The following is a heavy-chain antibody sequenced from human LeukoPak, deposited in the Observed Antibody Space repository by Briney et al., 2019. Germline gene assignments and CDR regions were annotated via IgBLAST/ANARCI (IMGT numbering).Heavy chain of an antibody. CDR2: IRYDGSNK. Sequence: GGSLRLSCAASGFTFSSYGMHWVRQAPGKGLEWVAFIRYDGSNKYYADSVKGRFTISRDNAKNSLYLQMNSLRAEDTAVYYCARDPTVTTSGSYFDYWGQGTLVTVSS. CDR1: GFTFSSYG. D-gene: IGHD4-17*01. CDR3: ARDPTVTTSGSYFDY. V-gene: IGHV3-30*02. J-gene: IGHJ4*02.